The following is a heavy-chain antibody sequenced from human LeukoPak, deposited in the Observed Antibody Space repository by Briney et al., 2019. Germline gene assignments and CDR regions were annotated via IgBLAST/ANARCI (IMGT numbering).Heavy chain of an antibody. CDR3: ARARLSIVRGITNFDY. Sequence: KPSETLSLTCAVSGGSISSGGYSWSWIRQPPGKGLEWIGYIYYSGSTYYNPSLKSRVTISVDTSKNQFSLILSSVTAADTAVYFCARARLSIVRGITNFDYWGQGTVVTVSS. J-gene: IGHJ4*02. CDR1: GGSISSGGYS. D-gene: IGHD3-10*01. CDR2: IYYSGST. V-gene: IGHV4-30-4*07.